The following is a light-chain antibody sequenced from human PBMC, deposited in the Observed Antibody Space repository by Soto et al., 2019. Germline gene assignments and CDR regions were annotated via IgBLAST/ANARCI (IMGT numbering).Light chain of an antibody. Sequence: AIRMTQSPSSFSASTGDRVTITCRASQGISSYLAWYQQKPGKAPKLLIYAASTLQSGVPSRFSGSGSGTDFTLTISCLQSEDVATYYCQQYYSYPLTFGHGTKVDIK. J-gene: IGKJ3*01. CDR2: AAS. CDR1: QGISSY. CDR3: QQYYSYPLT. V-gene: IGKV1-8*01.